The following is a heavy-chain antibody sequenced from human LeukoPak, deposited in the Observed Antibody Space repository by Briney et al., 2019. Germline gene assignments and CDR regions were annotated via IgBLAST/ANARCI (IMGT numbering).Heavy chain of an antibody. CDR2: IRSKAYGGTT. Sequence: PGRSLRLSCTASGFTFGDYAMSWVRQAPGKGLEWVGFIRSKAYGGTTEYAASVKGRFTISRDDSKSIAYLQMNGLKTEDTAVYYCTSSWYCSSTSCSDAFDIWGQGTMVTVSS. CDR3: TSSWYCSSTSCSDAFDI. D-gene: IGHD2-2*01. V-gene: IGHV3-49*04. CDR1: GFTFGDYA. J-gene: IGHJ3*02.